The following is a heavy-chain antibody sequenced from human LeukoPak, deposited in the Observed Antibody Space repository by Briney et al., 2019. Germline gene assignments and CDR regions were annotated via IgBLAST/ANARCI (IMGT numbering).Heavy chain of an antibody. CDR3: ASRDYYYYYMDV. CDR1: GYSISSGYY. Sequence: SETLSLTCTVSGYSISSGYYWGWIRQPPGKGLEWIGSIYHSGSTYYNPSLESRVTISVDTSKNQFSLKLSSVTAADTAVYYCASRDYYYYYMDVWGKGTTVTVSS. V-gene: IGHV4-38-2*02. J-gene: IGHJ6*03. CDR2: IYHSGST.